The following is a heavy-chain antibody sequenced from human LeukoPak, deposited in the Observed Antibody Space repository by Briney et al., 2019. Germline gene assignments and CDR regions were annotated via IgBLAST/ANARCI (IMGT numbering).Heavy chain of an antibody. CDR2: IYYSGST. Sequence: SETLSLTCTVSGGSISSSSYYWGWIRQPPGKGLEWIGSIYYSGSTYYNPSLKSRVTISVDTSKNQFSLKLSSVTAADTAVYYCAREGYYGSGSYWGQGPRVTVSA. D-gene: IGHD3-10*01. V-gene: IGHV4-39*07. CDR1: GGSISSSSYY. J-gene: IGHJ4*02. CDR3: AREGYYGSGSY.